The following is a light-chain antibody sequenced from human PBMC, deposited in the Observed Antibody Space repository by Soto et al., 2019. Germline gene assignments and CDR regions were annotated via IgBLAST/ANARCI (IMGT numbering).Light chain of an antibody. CDR3: QLSARTLNT. V-gene: IGKV1-5*01. Sequence: EDRVTITCRASQSISSWLAWYQQKPGKAPKLLIYDASSLESGVPSRFSGSGSGTDFTLTISSLQPEDFTRDCCQLSARTLNTFC. J-gene: IGKJ4*02. CDR2: DAS. CDR1: QSISSW.